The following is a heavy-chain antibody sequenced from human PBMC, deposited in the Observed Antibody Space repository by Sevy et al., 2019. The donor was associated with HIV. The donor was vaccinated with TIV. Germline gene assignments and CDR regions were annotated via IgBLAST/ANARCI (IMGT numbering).Heavy chain of an antibody. V-gene: IGHV3-48*02. Sequence: GGSLRLSCAASGFSFSTSGMNWVRQAPGKGLEWVSYIGGTTSTIYYADSVKGRFTISTENARNSLYLQMNSLRDEDTAVYYGAVPKVSGTTTMFDYWGQGTLVTVSS. J-gene: IGHJ4*02. CDR1: GFSFSTSG. CDR3: AVPKVSGTTTMFDY. CDR2: IGGTTSTI. D-gene: IGHD1-7*01.